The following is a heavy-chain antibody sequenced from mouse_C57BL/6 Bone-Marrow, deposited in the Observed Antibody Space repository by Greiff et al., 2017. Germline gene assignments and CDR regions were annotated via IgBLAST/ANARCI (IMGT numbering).Heavy chain of an antibody. Sequence: VQLQQPGAELVMPGASVKLSCKASGYTFTSYWMHWVKQRPGQGLEWIGEIDPSDSYTNYNQKFKGKSTLTVDKSSSTAYMQLSSLTSEDSAVYYCARDYSNYFYAMDYWGQGTSGTVSS. D-gene: IGHD2-5*01. J-gene: IGHJ4*01. CDR1: GYTFTSYW. CDR3: ARDYSNYFYAMDY. CDR2: IDPSDSYT. V-gene: IGHV1-69*01.